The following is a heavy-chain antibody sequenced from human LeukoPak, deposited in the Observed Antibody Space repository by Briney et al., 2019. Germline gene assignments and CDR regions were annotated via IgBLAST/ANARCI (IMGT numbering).Heavy chain of an antibody. D-gene: IGHD3-16*01. J-gene: IGHJ4*02. CDR1: GFSFSTFG. CDR3: GRDSLGGDY. Sequence: PGGSLRLSCAASGFSFSTFGMHWARRAPGKGLEWVAVIWNDGSKKFYADSVKGRFTISGDNSQNTLYLQMNRLRAEDTAVYYCGRDSLGGDYWGQGTLVTVSS. V-gene: IGHV3-33*01. CDR2: IWNDGSKK.